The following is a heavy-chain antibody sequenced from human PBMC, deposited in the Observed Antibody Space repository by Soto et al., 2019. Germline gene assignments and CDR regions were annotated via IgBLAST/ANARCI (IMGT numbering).Heavy chain of an antibody. V-gene: IGHV5-51*01. J-gene: IGHJ6*02. D-gene: IGHD3-9*01. Sequence: GESLKISCKGSGYSFTTYWIGWVRQMPGKGLEWMGTIYPGDSDTRYSPSFQGQVTISADKSISTAYLQWSSLKASDTAMYYCARQSQWVRYFDWLFLDVWGQRTTVTVFS. CDR3: ARQSQWVRYFDWLFLDV. CDR2: IYPGDSDT. CDR1: GYSFTTYW.